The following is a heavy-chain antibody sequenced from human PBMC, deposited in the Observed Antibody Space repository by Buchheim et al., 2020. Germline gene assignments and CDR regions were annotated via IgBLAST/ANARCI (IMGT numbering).Heavy chain of an antibody. J-gene: IGHJ3*02. D-gene: IGHD5-24*01. CDR1: GGTFSSYA. Sequence: QVQLVQSGAEVKKPGSSVKVSCKASGGTFSSYAISWVRQAPGQGLEWMGGIIPIFSTANYAQKFQCRVTMTRNTSISTAYMELSSLRSEDTAVYYCARVGPRLKRRGRWLQLWAFDIWGQGT. V-gene: IGHV1-69*06. CDR3: ARVGPRLKRRGRWLQLWAFDI. CDR2: IIPIFSTA.